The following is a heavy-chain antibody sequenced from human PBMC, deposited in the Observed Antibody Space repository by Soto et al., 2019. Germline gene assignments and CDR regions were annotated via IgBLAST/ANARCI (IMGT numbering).Heavy chain of an antibody. Sequence: GGSLRLSCAASGFTFSSYGMHWVRQAPGKGLEWVAVISYGGSNKYYADSVKGRFTISRDNSKNTLYLQMNSLRAEDTAVYYCAKGPSVVVTAIPYYFDYWGQGTLVTVSS. V-gene: IGHV3-30*18. CDR1: GFTFSSYG. D-gene: IGHD2-21*02. CDR2: ISYGGSNK. CDR3: AKGPSVVVTAIPYYFDY. J-gene: IGHJ4*02.